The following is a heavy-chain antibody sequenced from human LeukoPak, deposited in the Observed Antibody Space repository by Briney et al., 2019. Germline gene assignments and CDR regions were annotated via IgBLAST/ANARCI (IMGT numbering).Heavy chain of an antibody. D-gene: IGHD2-2*01. Sequence: SVKVSCKASGGTFSSYTISWVRQAPGQGLEWMGRIIPILGIANYAQKFQGRVTITADKSTSTAYMELSSLRSEDTAVYYCAKVLTGYCGSTSCPFDYWGQGTLVTVSS. CDR3: AKVLTGYCGSTSCPFDY. J-gene: IGHJ4*02. CDR1: GGTFSSYT. CDR2: IIPILGIA. V-gene: IGHV1-69*02.